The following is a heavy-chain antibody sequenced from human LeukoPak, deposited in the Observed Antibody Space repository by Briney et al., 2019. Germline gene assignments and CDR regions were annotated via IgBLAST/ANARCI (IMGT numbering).Heavy chain of an antibody. D-gene: IGHD4-23*01. CDR2: IYTSGST. J-gene: IGHJ4*02. CDR3: ARDGYRGNSGGFGY. CDR1: GGSISSYY. V-gene: IGHV4-4*07. Sequence: SETLSLTCTVSGGSISSYYWSWIRQPAGKGLEWIGRIYTSGSTNYNPSLKSRVTMSVDTSKNQFSLKVSSVAAADTAVYYCARDGYRGNSGGFGYWGQGTLVTVSS.